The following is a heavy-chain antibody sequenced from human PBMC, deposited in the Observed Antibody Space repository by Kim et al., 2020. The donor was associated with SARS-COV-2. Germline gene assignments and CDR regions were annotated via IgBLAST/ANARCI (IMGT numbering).Heavy chain of an antibody. CDR1: GFTFSSYA. Sequence: GGSLRLSCAASGFTFSSYAMSWVRQAPGKGLEWVSAISGSGGSTYYADSVKGRFTISRDNSKNTLYLQMNSLRAEDTAVYYCAKEPAPLWFGELFQAAFDYWGQGTLVTVSS. V-gene: IGHV3-23*01. D-gene: IGHD3-10*01. J-gene: IGHJ4*02. CDR2: ISGSGGST. CDR3: AKEPAPLWFGELFQAAFDY.